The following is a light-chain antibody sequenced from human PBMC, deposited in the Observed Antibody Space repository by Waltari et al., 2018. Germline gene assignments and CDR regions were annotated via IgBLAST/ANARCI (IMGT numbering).Light chain of an antibody. CDR1: QSVSRF. Sequence: EVVMPQSPAPLSVSPGETAPLSCRASQSVSRFLAWYQQKPGEAPRLLIYGASTRATGIPGRFSGSGSGTEFTLTISSLQSEDFAVYFCQQYNDWPPLTFGGGTKLEIK. CDR2: GAS. J-gene: IGKJ4*01. CDR3: QQYNDWPPLT. V-gene: IGKV3-15*01.